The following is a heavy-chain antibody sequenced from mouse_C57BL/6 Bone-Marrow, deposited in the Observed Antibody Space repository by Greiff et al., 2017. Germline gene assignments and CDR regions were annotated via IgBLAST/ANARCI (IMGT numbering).Heavy chain of an antibody. V-gene: IGHV1-9*01. CDR3: ARDVNETGFAY. CDR2: ILPGSGST. Sequence: QVQLQQSGAELMKPGASVKLSCKATGYTFTGYWIEWVKQRPGHGLEWIGEILPGSGSTNYNAKFKGQATLPADPSSNTAYMQLSSLTTEDSAIYYCARDVNETGFAYWGQGTLVTVSA. J-gene: IGHJ3*01. CDR1: GYTFTGYW.